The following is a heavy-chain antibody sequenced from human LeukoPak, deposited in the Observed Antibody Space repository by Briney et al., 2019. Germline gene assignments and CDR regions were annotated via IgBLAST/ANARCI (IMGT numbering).Heavy chain of an antibody. D-gene: IGHD4/OR15-4a*01. J-gene: IGHJ4*02. CDR3: ARRAGAYSHPYDY. Sequence: GGSLRLSCTVSGFTVSSNSMSWVRQAPGKGLEWVSFIYSGTIHYSDSVKGRFTISRDNSKNTLYLQMNSLRAEDTAVYYCARRAGAYSHPYDYWGQGTLVTASS. CDR2: IYSGTI. V-gene: IGHV3-53*01. CDR1: GFTVSSNS.